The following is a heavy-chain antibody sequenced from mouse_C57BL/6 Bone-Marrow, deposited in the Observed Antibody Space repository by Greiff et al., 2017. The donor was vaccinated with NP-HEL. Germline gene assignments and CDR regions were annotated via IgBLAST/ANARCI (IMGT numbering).Heavy chain of an antibody. V-gene: IGHV1-81*01. D-gene: IGHD2-3*01. CDR1: GYTFTSYG. CDR3: ARSGGWLLLIGY. CDR2: IYPRSGNT. J-gene: IGHJ3*01. Sequence: QVQLQQSGAELARPGASVKLSCKASGYTFTSYGISWVKQRTGQGLEWIGEIYPRSGNTYYNEKFKGKATLTADKSSSTAYMELRSLTSEDSAVYFCARSGGWLLLIGYWGQGTLVTVSA.